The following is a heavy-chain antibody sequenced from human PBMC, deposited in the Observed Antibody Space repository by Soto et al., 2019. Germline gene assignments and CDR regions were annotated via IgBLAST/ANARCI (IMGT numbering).Heavy chain of an antibody. D-gene: IGHD6-13*01. J-gene: IGHJ3*02. CDR3: ARDVSPGTSSLYLDAFDI. Sequence: EVQLEESGGDLVQPGGSLRVSCSASGFTLSSYWMTWDRQAPGKGLEWVANINRDGSKQSYLDSVRGRFTISRDNVRQSLYLQMNSLRADDTALYYCARDVSPGTSSLYLDAFDIWGQGTMVTVSS. CDR2: INRDGSKQ. CDR1: GFTLSSYW. V-gene: IGHV3-7*05.